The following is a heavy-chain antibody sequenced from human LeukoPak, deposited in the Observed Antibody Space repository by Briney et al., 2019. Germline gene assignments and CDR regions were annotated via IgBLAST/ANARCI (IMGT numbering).Heavy chain of an antibody. CDR3: ARDMSSRVDP. CDR1: GGSISSSSYY. J-gene: IGHJ5*02. V-gene: IGHV4-39*07. Sequence: SETLSLTCTVSGGSISSSSYYWGWIRQPPGKGLEWIGSIYYSGSTYYNPSLKSRVTISVDTSKNQFSLKLSSVTAADTAVYYCARDMSSRVDPWGQGTLVTVSS. CDR2: IYYSGST. D-gene: IGHD3-10*01.